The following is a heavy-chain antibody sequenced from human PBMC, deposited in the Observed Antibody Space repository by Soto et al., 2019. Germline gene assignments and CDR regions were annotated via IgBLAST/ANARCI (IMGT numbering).Heavy chain of an antibody. CDR3: ARDMEPPSIRFAHPWVWFDP. V-gene: IGHV1-18*01. CDR2: INAYNGNT. D-gene: IGHD3-3*01. CDR1: GYTFTSYG. Sequence: QVQLVQSGAEVKKPGASVKVSCKASGYTFTSYGISWVRQAPGQGLEWMGWINAYNGNTNYAQKLQGRVTMTTDTSTSTAYMELRSLRSDETAVYYCARDMEPPSIRFAHPWVWFDPWGQGTLVTVSS. J-gene: IGHJ5*02.